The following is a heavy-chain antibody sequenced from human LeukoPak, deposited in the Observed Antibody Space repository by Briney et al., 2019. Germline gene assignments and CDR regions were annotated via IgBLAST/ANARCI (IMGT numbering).Heavy chain of an antibody. CDR1: GFTFSSYS. CDR2: ISSSSYI. CDR3: ARGGQWLVPHDY. J-gene: IGHJ4*02. V-gene: IGHV3-21*01. D-gene: IGHD6-19*01. Sequence: GGSLRLSCAASGFTFSSYSMNWVRQAPGKGLEWVSSISSSSYIYYADSVKGRFTISRDNAKNSLYLQMNSLRAEDTAVYYRARGGQWLVPHDYWGQGTLVTVSS.